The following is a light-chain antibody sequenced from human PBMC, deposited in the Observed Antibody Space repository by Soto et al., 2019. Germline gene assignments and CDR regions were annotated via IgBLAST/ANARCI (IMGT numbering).Light chain of an antibody. CDR2: KAS. V-gene: IGKV1-5*03. CDR3: QQYNSYSHT. CDR1: QSISNW. Sequence: DIQMTQSPSTLSASVGDRVTITCRASQSISNWLAWYQQKPGKAPKLLIYKASSLESGVTSRFSGSGSGTEFTLTISSLQPDDFATYYCQQYNSYSHTFGQGTKLEIK. J-gene: IGKJ2*01.